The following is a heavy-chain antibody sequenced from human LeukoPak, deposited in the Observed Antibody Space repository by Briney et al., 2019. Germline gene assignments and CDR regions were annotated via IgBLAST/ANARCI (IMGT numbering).Heavy chain of an antibody. CDR2: IIPIFGTA. CDR1: GYTFTSYG. Sequence: SVKVSCKASGYTFTSYGISWVRQAPGQGLEWMGGIIPIFGTANYAQKFQGRVTITADKSTSTAYMELSSLRSEDTAVYYCASGSGGDYYYYYMDVWGKGTTVTVSS. CDR3: ASGSGGDYYYYYMDV. D-gene: IGHD3-10*01. J-gene: IGHJ6*03. V-gene: IGHV1-69*06.